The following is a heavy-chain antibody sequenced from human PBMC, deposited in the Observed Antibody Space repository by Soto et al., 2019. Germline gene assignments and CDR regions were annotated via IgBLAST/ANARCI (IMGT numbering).Heavy chain of an antibody. CDR3: AGRRYTYGPEDWYFDL. CDR2: IYYSGST. J-gene: IGHJ2*01. Sequence: QVQLQESGPGLVKPSETLSLTCSVSGDSIRSYYWSWLRQPPGKGLEWIGYIYYSGSTNYNPSLKSRVTMSVDTSKNQFSLRLSSVTAADTAVYYCAGRRYTYGPEDWYFDLWGRGTLVTVSS. D-gene: IGHD5-18*01. CDR1: GDSIRSYY. V-gene: IGHV4-59*01.